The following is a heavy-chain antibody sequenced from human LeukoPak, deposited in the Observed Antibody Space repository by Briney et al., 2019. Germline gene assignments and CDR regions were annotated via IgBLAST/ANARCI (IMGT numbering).Heavy chain of an antibody. V-gene: IGHV4-39*01. J-gene: IGHJ4*02. D-gene: IGHD5-18*01. CDR3: ARVNPVTVDTAMAEYFDY. CDR1: GGSISSSSYY. Sequence: PSETLSLTCTVSGGSISSSSYYWGWIRQPPGKGLEWIGSIYYSGSTYYNPSLKSRVTISVDTSKNQFSLKLSSVTAADTAVYYCARVNPVTVDTAMAEYFDYWGQGTLVTVSS. CDR2: IYYSGST.